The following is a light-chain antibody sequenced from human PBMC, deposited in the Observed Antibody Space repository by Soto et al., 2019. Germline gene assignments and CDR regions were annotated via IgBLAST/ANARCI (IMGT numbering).Light chain of an antibody. CDR3: KKSYSSPPT. V-gene: IGKV1-17*01. Sequence: DTQMTQSPSSLSASVGDRVPITCRASQGIRNDLGWYQQKPGKDNKRLIYAASSLQSGVPSRFSGSRSGPDFTLTISSLQPEEFATYYCKKSYSSPPTVGQGTKVDI. J-gene: IGKJ1*01. CDR2: AAS. CDR1: QGIRND.